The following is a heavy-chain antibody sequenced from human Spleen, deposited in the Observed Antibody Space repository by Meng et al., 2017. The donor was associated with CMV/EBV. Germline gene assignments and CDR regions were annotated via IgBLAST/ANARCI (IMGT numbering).Heavy chain of an antibody. CDR1: SNYW. V-gene: IGHV5-51*01. Sequence: SNYWIAWVRQMPGKGLEWMGMIYPGDSDIRYSPSFQGQVTFSADKSISTAYLQWSSLKASDTAMYYCARLDYLDSSGYRSRYHWFDPWGQGALVTVSS. CDR2: IYPGDSDI. J-gene: IGHJ5*02. D-gene: IGHD3-22*01. CDR3: ARLDYLDSSGYRSRYHWFDP.